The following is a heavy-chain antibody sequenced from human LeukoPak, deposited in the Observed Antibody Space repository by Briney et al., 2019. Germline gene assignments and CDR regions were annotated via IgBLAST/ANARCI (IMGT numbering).Heavy chain of an antibody. J-gene: IGHJ4*02. CDR2: ISAYNGNT. CDR1: GYTFTSYG. D-gene: IGHD5-18*01. Sequence: ASVKVSCKASGYTFTSYGISWVRQAPGQGLEWMGWISAYNGNTNYAQKLQGRVTMTTDTSTSTAYMELRSLRSDDTAVYYCARVSDTAMVKEIDYWGQGTLVTVSP. V-gene: IGHV1-18*01. CDR3: ARVSDTAMVKEIDY.